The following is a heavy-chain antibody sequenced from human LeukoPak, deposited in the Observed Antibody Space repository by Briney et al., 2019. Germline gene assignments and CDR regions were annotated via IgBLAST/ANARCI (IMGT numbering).Heavy chain of an antibody. Sequence: PGGSLRLSCAASGFTFSSYGIHWVRQAPGKGLEWVAFIRYDGSNKYYADPVKGRFTISRDNSKNTLYLQMNSLRAEDTAVYYCAKDHSYYDFWSGYSGGFYYFDYWGQGTLVTVSS. CDR2: IRYDGSNK. J-gene: IGHJ4*02. D-gene: IGHD3-3*01. CDR3: AKDHSYYDFWSGYSGGFYYFDY. V-gene: IGHV3-30*02. CDR1: GFTFSSYG.